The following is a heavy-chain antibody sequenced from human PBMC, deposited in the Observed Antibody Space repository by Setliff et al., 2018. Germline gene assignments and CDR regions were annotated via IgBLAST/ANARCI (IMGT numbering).Heavy chain of an antibody. CDR2: ISDTTNFI. V-gene: IGHV3-21*01. CDR3: ARNRARVAPFYYYGMDV. Sequence: AGGSLRLSCTASGFTFGHYNMNWVRQAPGKGLEWVSSISDTTNFIYYADSVKGRFTISRDTAKNSLYLQMNSLRVEDTAVYYCARNRARVAPFYYYGMDVWGLGTTVTVSS. J-gene: IGHJ6*02. D-gene: IGHD5-12*01. CDR1: GFTFGHYN.